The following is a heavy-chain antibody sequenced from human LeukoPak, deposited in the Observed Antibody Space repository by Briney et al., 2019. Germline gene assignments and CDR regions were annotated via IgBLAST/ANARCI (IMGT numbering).Heavy chain of an antibody. CDR3: TKGLYCPSAGCYTRQTEFDY. CDR1: GFTFSHYG. CDR2: ISFDGSTS. J-gene: IGHJ4*02. Sequence: GTSLRLSCAAPGFTFSHYGMHWVRQAPGKGLEWVAVISFDGSTSYYADSVKGRFTISRDNSQNTLFLQMSSLRADDTAVYYCTKGLYCPSAGCYTRQTEFDYWGQGTLVTVSS. D-gene: IGHD2-2*02. V-gene: IGHV3-30*18.